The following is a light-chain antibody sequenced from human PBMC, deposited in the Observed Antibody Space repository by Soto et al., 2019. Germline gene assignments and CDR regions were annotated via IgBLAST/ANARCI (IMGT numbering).Light chain of an antibody. V-gene: IGLV3-21*02. CDR1: NIGSKS. Sequence: SYELTQPPSVSVAPGQTATVTCGGRNIGSKSVHWYQQKPGQAPVLVVHDDSDRPSGIPGRFSGSNSGDTATLTISGVEAGDEADYYCQVWDRSSNHWVFGGGTKLPVL. CDR2: DDS. CDR3: QVWDRSSNHWV. J-gene: IGLJ3*02.